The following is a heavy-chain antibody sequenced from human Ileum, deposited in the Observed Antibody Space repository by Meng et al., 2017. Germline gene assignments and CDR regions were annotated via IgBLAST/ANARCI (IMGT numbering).Heavy chain of an antibody. Sequence: VPLQESGPGLVKPSETLSLTGAASGGSIESNNWWPWIRQPPGQGLEWIGEVYHSGSTHYNPSLQSRVTISIDTSKNQFSLKLSSVTAADTALYYCTRERSWSDFGYFDDWGRGTLVTVSS. V-gene: IGHV4-4*02. J-gene: IGHJ4*02. D-gene: IGHD1-26*01. CDR1: GGSIESNNW. CDR3: TRERSWSDFGYFDD. CDR2: VYHSGST.